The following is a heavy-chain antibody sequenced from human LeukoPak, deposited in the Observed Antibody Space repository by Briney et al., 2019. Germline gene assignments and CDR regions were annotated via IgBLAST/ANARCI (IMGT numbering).Heavy chain of an antibody. J-gene: IGHJ5*02. D-gene: IGHD6-13*01. CDR1: GGTFSSYA. V-gene: IGHV7-4-1*02. Sequence: ASVKVSCKASGGTFSSYAISWVRQAPGQGLEWMGWINTNTGNPTYAQGFTGRFVFSLDTSVSTAYLQISSLKAEDTAVYYCARDFYSSSRYWFDPWGQGTLVTVSS. CDR2: INTNTGNP. CDR3: ARDFYSSSRYWFDP.